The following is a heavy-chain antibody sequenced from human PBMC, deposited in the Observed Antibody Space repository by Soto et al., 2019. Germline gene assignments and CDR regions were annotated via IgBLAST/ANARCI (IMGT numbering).Heavy chain of an antibody. D-gene: IGHD3-9*01. CDR1: GFTFSSYA. CDR3: AKSATPPILRYFDWLLLPFDY. V-gene: IGHV3-23*01. Sequence: PGGSLRLSCAASGFTFSSYAMSWVRQAPGKGLEWVSSISGSGGSTYYADSVKGRFTISRDNSKNTLYLQMNSLRAEDTAVYYCAKSATPPILRYFDWLLLPFDYWGQGTLVTVS. J-gene: IGHJ4*02. CDR2: ISGSGGST.